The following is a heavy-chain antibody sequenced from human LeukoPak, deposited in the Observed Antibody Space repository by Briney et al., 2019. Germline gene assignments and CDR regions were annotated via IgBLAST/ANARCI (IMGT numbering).Heavy chain of an antibody. CDR1: GGSISSGSCY. J-gene: IGHJ3*02. CDR2: IHHSGTT. Sequence: SQTLSLTCTVSGGSISSGSCYWSWIRQHPGKGLEWIGYIHHSGTTYYNPPLKSRLTISVDTSKNQFSLKLSSVTAADTAVYYCVRDYYDTRRTYDIWGQGTMVTVSS. CDR3: VRDYYDTRRTYDI. V-gene: IGHV4-31*03. D-gene: IGHD3-22*01.